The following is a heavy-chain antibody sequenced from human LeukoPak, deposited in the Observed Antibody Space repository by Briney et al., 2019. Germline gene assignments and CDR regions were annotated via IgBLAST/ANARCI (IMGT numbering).Heavy chain of an antibody. CDR2: INGTAINT. Sequence: ETLSLTCTVSGGSISSSSYYWGWVRQAPGKGLEWVSAINGTAINTDYADSVKGRFTISRDYSKNTLYLQMNSLGAEDTAVYYCLTRSLLEVSGNYYMDVWGKGTTVSVSS. CDR1: GGSISSSSYY. CDR3: LTRSLLEVSGNYYMDV. J-gene: IGHJ6*03. V-gene: IGHV3-23*01. D-gene: IGHD1-26*01.